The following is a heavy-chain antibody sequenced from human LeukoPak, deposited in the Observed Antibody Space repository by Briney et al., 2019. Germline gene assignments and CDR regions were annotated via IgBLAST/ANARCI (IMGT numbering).Heavy chain of an antibody. CDR3: AKGHCTNGICWLD. CDR2: IYRAGST. Sequence: PGGSLGLSFPASGLTVMSTYMSGVRKAPGKGLGWSSIIYRAGSTYYADTVKGRFTIYRDNSKNTLYLQMNSLRAEDTAEYYCAKGHCTNGICWLDWGQGTLVTVSS. J-gene: IGHJ4*02. CDR1: GLTVMSTY. V-gene: IGHV3-53*01. D-gene: IGHD2-8*01.